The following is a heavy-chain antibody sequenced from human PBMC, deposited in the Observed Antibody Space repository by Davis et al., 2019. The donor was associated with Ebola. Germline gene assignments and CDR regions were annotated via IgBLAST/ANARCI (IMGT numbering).Heavy chain of an antibody. Sequence: SETLSLTCTVSGGSVSSGGYYWGWIRRPPGKGLEWIGSITSGGTTYYNPSLKSRLTISVDTSKNQFSLILRSVTATDTAVYFYARHDFHNSGYPFDYWGQGTLVTVSS. CDR1: GGSVSSGGYY. CDR3: ARHDFHNSGYPFDY. V-gene: IGHV4-39*01. CDR2: ITSGGTT. J-gene: IGHJ4*02. D-gene: IGHD6-19*01.